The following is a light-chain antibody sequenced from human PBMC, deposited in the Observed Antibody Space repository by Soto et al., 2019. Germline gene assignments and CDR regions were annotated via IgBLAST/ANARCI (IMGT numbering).Light chain of an antibody. Sequence: DVVMTQYPLSLPVTLGQPASISCRSNQSLVHSDGIAYFSWFQQRPGRSPRRLIYKVSNRDSGVPARFSGSGSGTDFALKISRVEAEDVGVYYRMQGPHWPITFGQGTRLEIK. CDR3: MQGPHWPIT. CDR2: KVS. CDR1: QSLVHSDGIAY. V-gene: IGKV2-30*02. J-gene: IGKJ5*01.